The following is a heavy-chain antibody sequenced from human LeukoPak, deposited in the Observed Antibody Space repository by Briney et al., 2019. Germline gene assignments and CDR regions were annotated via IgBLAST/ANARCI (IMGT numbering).Heavy chain of an antibody. CDR1: GYTFTGYY. J-gene: IGHJ4*02. CDR2: INPNSGGT. Sequence: ASVKVSCKASGYTFTGYYMHWVRQAPGQGLEWMGWINPNSGGTNYAQKFQGRVTMTRDTSISTAYMELSSLRSEDTAVYYCATLGDTVTTPGYFDYWGQGTLVTVSS. D-gene: IGHD4-17*01. V-gene: IGHV1-2*02. CDR3: ATLGDTVTTPGYFDY.